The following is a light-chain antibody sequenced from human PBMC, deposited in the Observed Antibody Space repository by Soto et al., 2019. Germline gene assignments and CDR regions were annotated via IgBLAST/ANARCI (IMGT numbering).Light chain of an antibody. V-gene: IGKV1-27*01. CDR2: AAS. CDR3: QKYSSVPV. Sequence: DIPMTQSPSSLSASVGDRVTITCRASQGINNYAAWYQQKPGKPPKLLIYAASTLHSGVPSRFSGSGSGTDFTLTINSLQPEDVATYSCQKYSSVPVFGPGTKVDIK. CDR1: QGINNY. J-gene: IGKJ3*01.